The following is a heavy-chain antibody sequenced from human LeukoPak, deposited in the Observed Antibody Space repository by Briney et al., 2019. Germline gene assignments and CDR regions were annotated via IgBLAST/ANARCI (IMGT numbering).Heavy chain of an antibody. CDR3: ARDFGGGTVTTNFDY. J-gene: IGHJ4*02. CDR1: GFTFSYYA. CDR2: ISYDGSDY. Sequence: PGRSLRLSCAASGFTFSYYAMHWVRQAPGKGLEWVAVISYDGSDYYYGDSVRGRFTISRDTSKNTLYLQMHSLRAEDTALYYCARDFGGGTVTTNFDYWGQGTLVTVSS. D-gene: IGHD3-16*01. V-gene: IGHV3-30*04.